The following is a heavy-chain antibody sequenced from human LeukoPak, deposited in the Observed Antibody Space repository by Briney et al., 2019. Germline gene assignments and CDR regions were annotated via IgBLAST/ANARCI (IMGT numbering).Heavy chain of an antibody. J-gene: IGHJ4*02. CDR1: GYTFTAYS. V-gene: IGHV1-2*02. CDR2: INPNSGVT. CDR3: ARGGYYDSSGYRRYYFDY. Sequence: ASVKVSCKASGYTFTAYSMHWVRQAPGQGLEWMGWINPNSGVTNYAQKFQGRVTMTRDTSITTAYMELSWLTSDDTAVYYCARGGYYDSSGYRRYYFDYWGQGTLVTVSS. D-gene: IGHD3-22*01.